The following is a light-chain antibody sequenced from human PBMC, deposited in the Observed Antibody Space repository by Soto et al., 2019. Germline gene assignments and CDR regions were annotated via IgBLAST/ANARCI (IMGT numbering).Light chain of an antibody. J-gene: IGKJ2*01. CDR1: QSVFFSSNNQNY. CDR3: QQYWRSPYT. Sequence: DIVMTQSPDSLAVSLGERATINCKSSQSVFFSSNNQNYLAWYQHKAGQPPRLLIHWASTRESGVPDRFSGSGSATDFTLTISSLQAEDVAVYYCQQYWRSPYTFGQGTKLEIK. CDR2: WAS. V-gene: IGKV4-1*01.